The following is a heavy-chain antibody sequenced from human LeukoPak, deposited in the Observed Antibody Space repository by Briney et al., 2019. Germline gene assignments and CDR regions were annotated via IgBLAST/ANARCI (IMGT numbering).Heavy chain of an antibody. Sequence: KPSEPLSLPCTVPGGSISSYYWSWIRQPPGKGLEWIGYIYYSGSTNYNPSLKSRVTISVDTSKNQFSLKLSSVTAADAAVYYCARHTPGGDPLRFLSPWGQGTLVTVSS. J-gene: IGHJ4*02. CDR1: GGSISSYY. CDR3: ARHTPGGDPLRFLSP. CDR2: IYYSGST. V-gene: IGHV4-59*08. D-gene: IGHD3-3*01.